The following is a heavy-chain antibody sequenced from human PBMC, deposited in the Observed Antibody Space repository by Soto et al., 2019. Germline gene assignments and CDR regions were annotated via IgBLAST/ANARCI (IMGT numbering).Heavy chain of an antibody. CDR2: TRPNNGNT. Sequence: QVQLVQSGAEVKKPGASVKVSCKASGYTFSIYGINWVRQAPGQGLEWMGWTRPNNGNTKYAQNLQGRVTMTTDTSTSTAYMALRSLRPDDTAVYYCVRDLDGSGSYYTDYWGQGTLVTVSS. V-gene: IGHV1-18*01. CDR1: GYTFSIYG. CDR3: VRDLDGSGSYYTDY. D-gene: IGHD3-10*01. J-gene: IGHJ4*02.